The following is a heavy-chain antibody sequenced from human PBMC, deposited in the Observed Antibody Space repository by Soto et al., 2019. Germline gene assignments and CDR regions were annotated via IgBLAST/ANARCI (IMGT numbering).Heavy chain of an antibody. V-gene: IGHV3-74*01. CDR3: ARSHSRSLADY. CDR1: GFDFSSSW. J-gene: IGHJ4*02. Sequence: RSLRLSCLASGFDFSSSWMHWFSQVPGKGPVWVSRINADGRSTDYADSVRGRFTISRDNAKNTMYLQMSSLRVDDTAVYYCARSHSRSLADYWGQGTLVTVSS. CDR2: INADGRST. D-gene: IGHD6-13*01.